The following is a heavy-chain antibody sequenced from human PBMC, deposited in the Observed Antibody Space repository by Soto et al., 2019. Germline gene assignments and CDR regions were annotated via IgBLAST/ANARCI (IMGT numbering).Heavy chain of an antibody. CDR3: ARLMDPYSGPHLDI. D-gene: IGHD1-26*01. Sequence: ASVKVSCKASGYTFTGCYIHWVRQAPGQGLEWMGWINPNTGGTNYAQKFQGRVTMTRDTSISTAYMELSTLKSDDAAVYYCARLMDPYSGPHLDIWGQGTMVTVSS. J-gene: IGHJ3*02. V-gene: IGHV1-2*02. CDR1: GYTFTGCY. CDR2: INPNTGGT.